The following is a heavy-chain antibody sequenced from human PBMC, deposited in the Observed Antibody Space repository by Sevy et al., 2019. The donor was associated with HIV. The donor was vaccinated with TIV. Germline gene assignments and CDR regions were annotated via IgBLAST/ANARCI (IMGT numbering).Heavy chain of an antibody. CDR3: ARVGFNWNDVDY. V-gene: IGHV4-59*01. Sequence: SETLSLTCSVSGGSMNIYYWSWIRQPPGKGLEWIGFIYYSGSTNYNPSLKSRVTIPVDTSKNQFSLKLSSVTAADTAVYYCARVGFNWNDVDYWGQGTLVTVSS. CDR2: IYYSGST. J-gene: IGHJ4*02. CDR1: GGSMNIYY. D-gene: IGHD1-20*01.